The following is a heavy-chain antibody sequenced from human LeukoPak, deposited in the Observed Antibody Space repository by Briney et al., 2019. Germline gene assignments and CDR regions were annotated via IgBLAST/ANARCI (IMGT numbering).Heavy chain of an antibody. CDR3: ARSASRPNWFDH. CDR2: INPNSGGT. D-gene: IGHD6-13*01. CDR1: GYTFTVYY. J-gene: IGHJ5*02. Sequence: AAVKVSSKPSGYTFTVYYMHWVRPAPGQGGEWMGWINPNSGGTNYAQKFKGRVNMARDTSISTAYMELSRLRSDDTAVYYCARSASRPNWFDHWGQGTLVTVSS. V-gene: IGHV1-2*02.